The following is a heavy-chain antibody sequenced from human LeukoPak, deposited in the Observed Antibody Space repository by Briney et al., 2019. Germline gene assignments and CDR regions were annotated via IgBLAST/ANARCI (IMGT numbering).Heavy chain of an antibody. CDR3: ARHRVGNNWFDP. Sequence: MPSETLSLTCTVSGGSISSYYWSWIRQPPGKGLEWIGYIYYSGSTNYNPSLKSRVTISADTSKNQFSLKLSSVTAADTAVYYCARHRVGNNWFDPWGQGTLVTVSS. V-gene: IGHV4-59*08. CDR2: IYYSGST. D-gene: IGHD2-15*01. J-gene: IGHJ5*02. CDR1: GGSISSYY.